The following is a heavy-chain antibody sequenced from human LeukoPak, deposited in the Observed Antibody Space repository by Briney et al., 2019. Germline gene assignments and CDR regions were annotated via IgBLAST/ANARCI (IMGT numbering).Heavy chain of an antibody. CDR3: AKSNYFDSGGYYFFDY. CDR2: ISVSGGST. Sequence: PGGSLRLSCAASGFTFSKYAITWVRQAPGKGLEWVSGISVSGGSTNYADSVKGRFTISRDNSKNTLYLQMNSLRAEDTAVYYCAKSNYFDSGGYYFFDYWGQGTLVTVSS. CDR1: GFTFSKYA. V-gene: IGHV3-23*01. J-gene: IGHJ4*01. D-gene: IGHD3-22*01.